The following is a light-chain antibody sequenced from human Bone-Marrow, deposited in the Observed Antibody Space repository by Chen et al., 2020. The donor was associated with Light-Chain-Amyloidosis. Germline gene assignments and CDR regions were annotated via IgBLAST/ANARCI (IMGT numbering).Light chain of an antibody. V-gene: IGLV1-51*01. J-gene: IGLJ3*02. CDR2: DNN. CDR1: TSNIGNNF. Sequence: QSVFTHPPSVSAAPGQKVTISCSGSTSNIGNNFVSWYQQFPGTAPKLLIYDNNRRPSGIPDRFSGSKSGTSATLGITGLQTGDEADYYCGTWDIRLGTVMFGGGTKLTVL. CDR3: GTWDIRLGTVM.